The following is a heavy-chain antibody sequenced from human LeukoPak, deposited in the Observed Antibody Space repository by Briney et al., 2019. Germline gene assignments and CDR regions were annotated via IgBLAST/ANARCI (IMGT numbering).Heavy chain of an antibody. V-gene: IGHV3-30*03. J-gene: IGHJ6*02. D-gene: IGHD4-17*01. Sequence: GGSLRLSCAASGFTFNSYGMHWVRQAPGKGLEWVAVISYDGSNKYYADSVKGRFTISRDNSKNTLYLQMNSLRAEDTAVYYCATATVTTEGVDYGMDVWGQGTTVTVSS. CDR3: ATATVTTEGVDYGMDV. CDR1: GFTFNSYG. CDR2: ISYDGSNK.